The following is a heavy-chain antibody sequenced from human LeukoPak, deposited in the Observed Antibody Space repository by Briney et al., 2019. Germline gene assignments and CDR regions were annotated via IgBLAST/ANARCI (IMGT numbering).Heavy chain of an antibody. CDR3: AREMAMGG. D-gene: IGHD3-16*01. J-gene: IGHJ4*02. CDR1: GFTFSSYA. V-gene: IGHV3-30-3*01. Sequence: PGRSLGLSCAASGFTFSSYAMHWVRQAPGKGLEWVAVISYDGSNKYYADSVKGRFTISRDNSKNTLYLQMNSLRAEDTAVHYCAREMAMGGWGQGTLVTVSS. CDR2: ISYDGSNK.